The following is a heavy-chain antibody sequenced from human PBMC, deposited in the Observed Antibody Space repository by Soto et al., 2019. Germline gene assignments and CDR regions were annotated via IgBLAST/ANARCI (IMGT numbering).Heavy chain of an antibody. CDR3: ATARRNNGNDYHFGVGI. CDR2: IKKLSDGGKS. CDR1: GFTFSKAI. V-gene: IGHV3-15*01. Sequence: LRLSCAASGFTFSKAIMNWVRQAPGKGLARVGRIKKLSDGGKSDYSSPVDGRLTISIEDSKSIRYLQMNCLRADDSGIYYCATARRNNGNDYHFGVGICGQETTVTVSS. J-gene: IGHJ6*02. D-gene: IGHD1-20*01.